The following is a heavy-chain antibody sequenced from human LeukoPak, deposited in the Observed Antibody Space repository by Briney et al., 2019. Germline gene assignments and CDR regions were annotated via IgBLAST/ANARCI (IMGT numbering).Heavy chain of an antibody. D-gene: IGHD6-6*01. CDR3: ARDGWEYSSSSVYFDY. CDR2: IYTSGST. J-gene: IGHJ4*02. V-gene: IGHV4-61*02. Sequence: TLSLTCNVSGGSVSSGSYYWSWIRQPAGKGLEWIGRIYTSGSTNYNPSLKSRVTISVDTSKNQFSLKLSSVTAADTAVYYCARDGWEYSSSSVYFDYWGQGTLVTVSS. CDR1: GGSVSSGSYY.